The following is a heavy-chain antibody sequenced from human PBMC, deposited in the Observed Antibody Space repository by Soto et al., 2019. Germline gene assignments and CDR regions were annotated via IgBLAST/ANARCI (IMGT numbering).Heavy chain of an antibody. Sequence: GGSLRLSCVASGFTFSNSALYWVRQAPGTGLECVSSISSNGGSTYYADSVQGRFTISRDNSKNTLYLQMGSLRADDMAVYYCATVGNYGNFDYWGQGTLVTVSS. CDR1: GFTFSNSA. CDR2: ISSNGGST. J-gene: IGHJ4*02. CDR3: ATVGNYGNFDY. V-gene: IGHV3-64*02. D-gene: IGHD3-10*01.